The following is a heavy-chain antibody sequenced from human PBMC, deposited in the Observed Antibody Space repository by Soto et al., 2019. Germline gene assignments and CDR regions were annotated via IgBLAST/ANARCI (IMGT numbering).Heavy chain of an antibody. V-gene: IGHV3-23*01. CDR1: GFIFSDHA. Sequence: EVQLLESGGGLVQPGGSLRLSCEASGFIFSDHAMSWVRQAPGEGLEWVSAISGNGIATYYADSVKGRFTISRDNSKNTLYLQMNRLRADDTAVYYCARDAISMVRGTNNWFDPWGHGTLVTVSS. D-gene: IGHD3-10*01. CDR2: ISGNGIAT. J-gene: IGHJ5*02. CDR3: ARDAISMVRGTNNWFDP.